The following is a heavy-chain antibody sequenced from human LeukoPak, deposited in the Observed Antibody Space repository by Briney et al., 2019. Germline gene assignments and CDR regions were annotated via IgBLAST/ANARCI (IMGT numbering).Heavy chain of an antibody. Sequence: GSLRLSCAASGFTFSSYAMSWIRQPPGKGLEWIGYIYYSGSTNYNPSLKSRVTISVDTSKNQFSLKLNSVTAADTAVYYCARVRSTSCFDYWGQGTLVTVSS. J-gene: IGHJ4*02. CDR3: ARVRSTSCFDY. CDR2: IYYSGST. D-gene: IGHD2-2*01. CDR1: GFTFSSYA. V-gene: IGHV4-59*01.